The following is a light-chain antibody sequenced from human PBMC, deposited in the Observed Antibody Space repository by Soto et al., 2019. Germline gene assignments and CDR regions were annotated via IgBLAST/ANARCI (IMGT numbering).Light chain of an antibody. Sequence: EIVLTQSPATLSLSPGERATLSCRASRSVAGYLAWYQQRPGQAPRLLMYDGSNRATGIPARFSGSGSGTDFNLTISSLEPEDFAVYYCQQRTNWRALTFGGGTKVEI. J-gene: IGKJ4*01. CDR2: DGS. V-gene: IGKV3-11*01. CDR1: RSVAGY. CDR3: QQRTNWRALT.